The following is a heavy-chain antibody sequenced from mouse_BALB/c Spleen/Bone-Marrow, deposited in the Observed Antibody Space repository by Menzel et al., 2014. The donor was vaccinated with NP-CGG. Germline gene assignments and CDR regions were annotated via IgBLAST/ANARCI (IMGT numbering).Heavy chain of an antibody. CDR2: IYPGSGST. CDR1: GYTFTSYW. D-gene: IGHD2-4*01. CDR3: TRGDYPFFPKDS. V-gene: IGHV1S22*01. J-gene: IGHJ4*01. Sequence: LQQSGSEMVRPWASAMLSCKVSGYTFTSYWMHWVKQRPGQGLEWLGNIYPGSGSTNYDEKFKNKATLTVDTSSSAAYMQLRSLTSEDSAVYYCTRGDYPFFPKDSWGQGTSVT.